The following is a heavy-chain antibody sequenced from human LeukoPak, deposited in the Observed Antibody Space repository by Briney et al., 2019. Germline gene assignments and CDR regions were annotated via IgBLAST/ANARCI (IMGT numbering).Heavy chain of an antibody. D-gene: IGHD3-10*01. CDR1: GYTFTGYY. CDR3: VRPIDNGSGSYYFPY. V-gene: IGHV3-30-3*01. Sequence: SCKASGYTFTGYYMHWVRQAPGKGLAWVAVISYDGTNEYYADSVKGRLTISRDNSKNTLYMQMNSLRPEDTAVYYCVRPIDNGSGSYYFPYWGQGTLVTVSS. CDR2: ISYDGTNE. J-gene: IGHJ4*02.